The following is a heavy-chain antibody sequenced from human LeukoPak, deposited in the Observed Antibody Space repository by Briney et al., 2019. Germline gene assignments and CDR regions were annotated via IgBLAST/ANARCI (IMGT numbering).Heavy chain of an antibody. V-gene: IGHV3-21*01. D-gene: IGHD2-2*01. J-gene: IGHJ6*02. CDR1: GFTFSSYS. Sequence: GGSLRLSCAASGFTFSSYSMNWVRQAPGKGLEWVSSISSSSSYIYYADSVNGRFTISRDNAKNSLYLQMNRLRAEDTAVYYCAREDGPIVVVPAAMGRGYYYGMDVWGQGTTVTVSS. CDR2: ISSSSSYI. CDR3: AREDGPIVVVPAAMGRGYYYGMDV.